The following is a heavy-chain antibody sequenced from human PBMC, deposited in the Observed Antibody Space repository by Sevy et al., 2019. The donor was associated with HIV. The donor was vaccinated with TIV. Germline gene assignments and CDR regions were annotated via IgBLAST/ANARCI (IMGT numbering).Heavy chain of an antibody. D-gene: IGHD1-26*01. CDR2: IKSKTDGGTR. J-gene: IGHJ4*02. CDR1: GFSFRNAW. CDR3: AVGVGSSDFDY. V-gene: IGHV3-15*01. Sequence: GGSLRLSCAASGFSFRNAWMSWVRQAPGKGLEWVGRIKSKTDGGTRDFAAPARGRFIISRDDSKNMLYLQMSSLKIEDTAHYYCAVGVGSSDFDYWGLGILVTVSS.